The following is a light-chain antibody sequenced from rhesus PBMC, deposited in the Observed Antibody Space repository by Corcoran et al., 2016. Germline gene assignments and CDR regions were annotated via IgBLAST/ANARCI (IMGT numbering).Light chain of an antibody. CDR1: QRVYRS. J-gene: IGKJ4*01. Sequence: ETVLTQSPATLSLSPGERATLHCRASQRVYRSLAWYQQKPGHPPRLLIYAASRRASCIQDRVSGSGLGTDFTLPISSLEPEDVGIYCCQQCTHWPLTFGGGTKVELK. CDR2: AAS. V-gene: IGKV3-24*04. CDR3: QQCTHWPLT.